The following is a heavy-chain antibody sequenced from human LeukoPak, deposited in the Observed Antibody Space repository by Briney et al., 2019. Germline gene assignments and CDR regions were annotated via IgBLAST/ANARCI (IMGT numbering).Heavy chain of an antibody. Sequence: GGSLRLSCAASGFTFSSYGMHWVRQAPGKGLEWVAFIRYDGSNKYYADSVKGRFTISRDNSKNTLYLQMNSLRAEDTAVYYCAKDTTRYCSSTSCAWTGYFDYWGQGTLVTVSS. CDR1: GFTFSSYG. D-gene: IGHD2-2*01. CDR2: IRYDGSNK. CDR3: AKDTTRYCSSTSCAWTGYFDY. V-gene: IGHV3-30*02. J-gene: IGHJ4*02.